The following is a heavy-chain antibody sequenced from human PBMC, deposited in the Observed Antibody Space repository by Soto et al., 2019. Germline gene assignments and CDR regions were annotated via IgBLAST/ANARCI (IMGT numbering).Heavy chain of an antibody. CDR3: AKDRYFDY. J-gene: IGHJ4*02. CDR2: MSYDGNQK. V-gene: IGHV3-30-3*01. D-gene: IGHD3-9*01. Sequence: GGSLRLSCTASGFTFSRYAIHWVRQAPGKGLEWVAVMSYDGNQKHYADSVKGRFTVSRDDSENTVFLQMTSLRPEDTATYYCAKDRYFDYWGLGALVTVSS. CDR1: GFTFSRYA.